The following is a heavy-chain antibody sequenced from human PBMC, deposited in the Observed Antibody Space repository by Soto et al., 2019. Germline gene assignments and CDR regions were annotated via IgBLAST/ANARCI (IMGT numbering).Heavy chain of an antibody. J-gene: IGHJ4*02. D-gene: IGHD3-16*01. Sequence: GGSLRLSCIASGFTFSSYGMHWVRQAPGKGLEWVAVIWYDGSNKYYSDSVKGRFTLSRDNSKNTLYLQMSSLRVEDTAVYYCAKEHLAAEAFDDWGQGTLVTVSS. V-gene: IGHV3-33*06. CDR3: AKEHLAAEAFDD. CDR2: IWYDGSNK. CDR1: GFTFSSYG.